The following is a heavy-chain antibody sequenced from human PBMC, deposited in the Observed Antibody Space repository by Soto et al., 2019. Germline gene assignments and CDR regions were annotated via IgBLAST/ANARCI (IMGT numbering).Heavy chain of an antibody. V-gene: IGHV4-59*01. CDR2: IYYSGST. CDR3: AGEADYYNSCWYSNYYYYMDV. Sequence: TLSLTCTVSGGSISSYYWSWIRQPPGKGLEWIGYIYYSGSTNYNPSLKSRVTISVDTSKNQFSLKLSSVTAADTAVYYCAGEADYYNSCWYSNYYYYMDVWGKGTAVTVSS. J-gene: IGHJ6*03. D-gene: IGHD6-19*01. CDR1: GGSISSYY.